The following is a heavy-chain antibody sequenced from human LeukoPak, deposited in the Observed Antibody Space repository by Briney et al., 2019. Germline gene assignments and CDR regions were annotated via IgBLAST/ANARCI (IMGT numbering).Heavy chain of an antibody. J-gene: IGHJ4*02. CDR1: GASFSGYY. Sequence: SETLSLTCAVYGASFSGYYWSWIRQAPGKGLEWIGEINHSGSTNYSPSLKSRVTISVDTSKNQFSLKVTSVTAADTAMYYCARDRVSWHYFDYWGQGTLLTVSS. D-gene: IGHD3-16*02. CDR2: INHSGST. CDR3: ARDRVSWHYFDY. V-gene: IGHV4-34*01.